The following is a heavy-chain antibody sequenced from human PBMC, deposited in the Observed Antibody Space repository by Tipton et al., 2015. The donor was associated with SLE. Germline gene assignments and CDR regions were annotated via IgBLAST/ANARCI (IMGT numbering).Heavy chain of an antibody. CDR1: GGSLISDTPY. CDR3: ARGYSSLSFSVYYFDY. Sequence: TLSLTCIVTGGSLISDTPYWGWIRQPPGKGLEWIGSIYYSGTPYYNPSLESRVTTSIDTSKNQFSLKLISVTAADTAVYYCARGYSSLSFSVYYFDYWGQGTLVTVSS. J-gene: IGHJ4*02. D-gene: IGHD6-6*01. V-gene: IGHV4-39*07. CDR2: IYYSGTP.